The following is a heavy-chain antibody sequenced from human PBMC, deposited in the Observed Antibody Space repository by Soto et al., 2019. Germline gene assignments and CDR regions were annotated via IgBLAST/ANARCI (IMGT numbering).Heavy chain of an antibody. J-gene: IGHJ3*02. CDR3: ASWITGTTDAFDI. D-gene: IGHD1-7*01. CDR2: IIPIFGTA. CDR1: GGTFSSYA. V-gene: IGHV1-69*13. Sequence: SVKVSCKASGGTFSSYAISWVRQAPGQGLEWMGGIIPIFGTANYAQKFQGRVTITADESTSTAYMELSSLRSEDTAVYYCASWITGTTDAFDIWGQGTMVTVSS.